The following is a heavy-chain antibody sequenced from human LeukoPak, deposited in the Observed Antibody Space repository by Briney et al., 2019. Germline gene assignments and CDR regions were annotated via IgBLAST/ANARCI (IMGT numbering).Heavy chain of an antibody. J-gene: IGHJ4*02. CDR3: VGEGKY. Sequence: GGSLRLSCAASGFSVSSTYMTWVRQAPGKGLEWVSVIYSGGGTNYADSLKGRFSISRDNSKNTLYLQMKSLRAEDTAVYYCVGEGKYWGQGTLVTVSS. CDR2: IYSGGGT. D-gene: IGHD4-17*01. V-gene: IGHV3-53*01. CDR1: GFSVSSTY.